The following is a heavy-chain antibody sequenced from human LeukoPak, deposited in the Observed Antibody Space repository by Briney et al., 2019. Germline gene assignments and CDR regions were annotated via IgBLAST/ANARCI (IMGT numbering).Heavy chain of an antibody. CDR2: IYYSGST. V-gene: IGHV4-59*08. J-gene: IGHJ5*02. CDR3: ARHLEAGASSWFDT. CDR1: GGSISSYY. D-gene: IGHD6-13*01. Sequence: PSETLSLTCTVSGGSISSYYWSWIRQPPGKGLEWIWYIYYSGSTNYNPSLKSRVTISVDTSKNQFSLKLSSVTAADTAAYYCARHLEAGASSWFDTWGQGTLVTVSS.